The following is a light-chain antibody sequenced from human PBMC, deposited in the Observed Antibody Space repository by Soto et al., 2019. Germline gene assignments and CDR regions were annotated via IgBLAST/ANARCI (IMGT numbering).Light chain of an antibody. CDR1: SSNIGAGYN. J-gene: IGLJ3*02. CDR3: QSSDSSLSGWV. Sequence: QSVLTQPPSVSGAPGQRVTISCTESSSNIGAGYNVHWYQQLPGTAPKLLIYGNSNRPSGVPDRFSGSKSGTSASLAITGRQAEDEADYYYQSSDSSLSGWVFGGGTKLTVL. CDR2: GNS. V-gene: IGLV1-40*01.